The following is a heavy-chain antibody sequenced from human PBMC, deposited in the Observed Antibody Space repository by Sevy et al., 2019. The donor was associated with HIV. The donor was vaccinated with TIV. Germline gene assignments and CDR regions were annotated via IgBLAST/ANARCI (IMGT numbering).Heavy chain of an antibody. CDR1: GGSISSYF. Sequence: WETLSLTCSVSGGSISSYFWTWVRQSPGKELEWIGNIDFTGNTDYSPSLKSRVTLSLDTSKSQFSLTLKSVTAADTAIYFCARDSTTRLRVLDYWGQGTLVTVSS. V-gene: IGHV4-59*01. J-gene: IGHJ4*02. CDR2: IDFTGNT. D-gene: IGHD1-1*01. CDR3: ARDSTTRLRVLDY.